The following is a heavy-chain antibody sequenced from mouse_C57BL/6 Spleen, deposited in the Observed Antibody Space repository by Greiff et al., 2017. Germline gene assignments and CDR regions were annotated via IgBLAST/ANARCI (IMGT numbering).Heavy chain of an antibody. CDR2: ISSGGSYT. V-gene: IGHV5-6*02. D-gene: IGHD1-1*01. CDR1: GFTFSSYG. J-gene: IGHJ2*01. Sequence: EVKLVESGGDLVKPGGSLKLSCAASGFTFSSYGMSWVRQTPDKRLEWVATISSGGSYTYYPDSVKGRFTISRDNAKNTLYLQMSSLKSEDTAMYYCAKNYYGSSGDYFDNWGQGTTLTVSS. CDR3: AKNYYGSSGDYFDN.